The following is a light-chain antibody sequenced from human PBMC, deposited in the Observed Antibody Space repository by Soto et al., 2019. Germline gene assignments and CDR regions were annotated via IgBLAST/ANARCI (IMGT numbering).Light chain of an antibody. CDR1: SSNIGTNY. CDR3: AAWDDSLSGWV. J-gene: IGLJ3*02. CDR2: RND. V-gene: IGLV1-47*01. Sequence: QSVLTQPPSASATPGQRVTISCSGSSSNIGTNYVYWYQHLPGTAPKLLIYRNDQRPSGVPARFSGSKSGTSASLAISGLRSEDEADYYCAAWDDSLSGWVFGGGTKLTVL.